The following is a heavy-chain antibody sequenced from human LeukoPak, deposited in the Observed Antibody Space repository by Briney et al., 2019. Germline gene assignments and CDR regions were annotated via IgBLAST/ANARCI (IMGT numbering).Heavy chain of an antibody. CDR3: ASLDALYGSGSYSSYYMDV. D-gene: IGHD3-10*01. J-gene: IGHJ6*03. Sequence: PGGSLRLSCEASRFTFSKYWMSWVRQAPGKGLEWVAFIRYDGSNKYYADSVKGRFTISRDNSKNTLYLQMNSLRAEGTAVYYCASLDALYGSGSYSSYYMDVWGKGTTVTVSS. V-gene: IGHV3-30*02. CDR2: IRYDGSNK. CDR1: RFTFSKYW.